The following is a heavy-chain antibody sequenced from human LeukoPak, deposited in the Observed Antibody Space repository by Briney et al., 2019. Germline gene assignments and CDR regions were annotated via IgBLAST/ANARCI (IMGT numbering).Heavy chain of an antibody. CDR3: ARGIPDYSSGYDRFDY. Sequence: GRSLRLSCAASGFTFSSYAMHWVRQAPGKGLEWVAVISYDGSNKYYADSVKGRFTISRDNSKNTLYLQMNSLRAEDTAVYYCARGIPDYSSGYDRFDYWGQGTLVTVSS. CDR2: ISYDGSNK. V-gene: IGHV3-30-3*01. J-gene: IGHJ4*02. CDR1: GFTFSSYA. D-gene: IGHD3-22*01.